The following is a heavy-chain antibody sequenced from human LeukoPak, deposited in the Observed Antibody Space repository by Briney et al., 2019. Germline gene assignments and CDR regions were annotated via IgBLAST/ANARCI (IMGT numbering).Heavy chain of an antibody. CDR2: ISSSGSTI. D-gene: IGHD6-13*01. CDR1: GFTFSSYE. J-gene: IGHJ6*03. Sequence: GGSLRLSCAASGFTFSSYEMNWVRQAPGKGLEWVSYISSSGSTIYYAGSVKGRFTISRDNAKNSLYLQMNSLRAEDTAVYYCAKDRVATERYYMDVWGKGTTVTISS. CDR3: AKDRVATERYYMDV. V-gene: IGHV3-48*03.